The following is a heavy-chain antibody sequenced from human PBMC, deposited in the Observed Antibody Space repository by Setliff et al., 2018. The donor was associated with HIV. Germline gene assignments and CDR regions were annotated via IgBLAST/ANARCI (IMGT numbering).Heavy chain of an antibody. CDR3: AKDDWDYYDSSGYYHLYYMDV. CDR2: IRYDGSNK. V-gene: IGHV3-30*02. D-gene: IGHD3-22*01. Sequence: GSLRLSCAASGFTFSSYGMHWVRQAPGKGLEWVAFIRYDGSNKYYADSVKGRFTISRDNSKNTLYLQMNSLRAEDTAVYYCAKDDWDYYDSSGYYHLYYMDVWGKGTTVTVSS. CDR1: GFTFSSYG. J-gene: IGHJ6*03.